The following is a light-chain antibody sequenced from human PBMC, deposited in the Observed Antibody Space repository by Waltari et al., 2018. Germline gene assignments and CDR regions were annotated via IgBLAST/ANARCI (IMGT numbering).Light chain of an antibody. CDR2: GVT. CDR3: SSYTSSGTLV. J-gene: IGLJ3*02. Sequence: QSALTQPASVSGSPGQSITISCTGTSSYIGGYDFVSWYQQHPGKAPKLMIFGVTNRPSGVSNRFSASKSGNTASLTISGLQAEDEADYYCSSYTSSGTLVFGGGTRLTVL. CDR1: SSYIGGYDF. V-gene: IGLV2-14*03.